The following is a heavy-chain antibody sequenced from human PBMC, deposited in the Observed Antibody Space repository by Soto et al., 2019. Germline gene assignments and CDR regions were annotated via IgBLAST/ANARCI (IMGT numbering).Heavy chain of an antibody. V-gene: IGHV4-61*01. D-gene: IGHD6-13*01. CDR3: ARVLPGIAAAYDAVDV. J-gene: IGHJ3*01. Sequence: SETLSLTCTVSGDSVISATYYWNWIRQPPGKGLEWIGYIYYDGGTTYNSSLKSRVTISTDTSRSQLSLQLTSATPADTAVYYCARVLPGIAAAYDAVDVWGQGTMVTVSS. CDR2: IYYDGGT. CDR1: GDSVISATYY.